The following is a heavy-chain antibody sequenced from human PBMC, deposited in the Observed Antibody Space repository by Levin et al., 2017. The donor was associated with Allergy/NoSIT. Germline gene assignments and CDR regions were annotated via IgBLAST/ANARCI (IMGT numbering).Heavy chain of an antibody. V-gene: IGHV1-2*02. CDR3: ARELNVVVPTASSYYYYGMDV. CDR2: IYPYSGGS. J-gene: IGHJ6*02. CDR1: GYTFTDYY. Sequence: GESLKISCKASGYTFTDYYMHWVRQAPGQGLEWMGWIYPYSGGSNYAQKFQGRVTMTRDTSISTAYMELRRLRSDDTAVYYCARELNVVVPTASSYYYYGMDVWGQGTTVTVSS. D-gene: IGHD2-2*01.